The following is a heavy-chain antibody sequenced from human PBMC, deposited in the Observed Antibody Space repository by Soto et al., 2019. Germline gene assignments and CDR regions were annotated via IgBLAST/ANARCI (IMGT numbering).Heavy chain of an antibody. D-gene: IGHD2-15*01. CDR1: GGSISDPDNC. CDR2: IYYSGSA. V-gene: IGHV4-31*03. CDR3: ARAVLLNSGGIFDP. Sequence: PSETLSLTCTVSGGSISDPDNCWSWIRQHPGKGLEWIGNIYYSGSAYYNPSLKSRLTISIDAAKKQFALRLSSVTAADTAVYYCARAVLLNSGGIFDPWGQGTLVTVSS. J-gene: IGHJ5*02.